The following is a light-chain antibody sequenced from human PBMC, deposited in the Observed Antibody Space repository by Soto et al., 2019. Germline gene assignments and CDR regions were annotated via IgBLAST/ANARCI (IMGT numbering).Light chain of an antibody. J-gene: IGKJ1*01. CDR2: GAS. Sequence: EIVLTQSPGTLSLSPGERATLSCRASQSVSSSYLAWYQQKHGQAPRLLIYGASSRATGIPDRFSGSGYGTDFTLTISRLEPEDFAVYYCQQYGSSRTFGQGTKVEIK. CDR3: QQYGSSRT. V-gene: IGKV3-20*01. CDR1: QSVSSSY.